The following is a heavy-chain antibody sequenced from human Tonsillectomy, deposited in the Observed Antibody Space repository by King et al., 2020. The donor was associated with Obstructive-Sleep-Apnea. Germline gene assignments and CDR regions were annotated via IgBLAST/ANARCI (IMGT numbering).Heavy chain of an antibody. CDR2: TRNKANSYTT. J-gene: IGHJ4*02. CDR3: AREPPYYYDSSGYHPLDY. CDR1: GFTFSDHY. V-gene: IGHV3-72*01. D-gene: IGHD3-22*01. Sequence: VQLVESGGGLVQPGGSLRLSCAASGFTFSDHYMDWVRQAPGKGLEWVGRTRNKANSYTTEYAASVKGRFTISRDDSKNSLYLQMNSLKTEDTAVYYCAREPPYYYDSSGYHPLDYWGQGTLVTVSS.